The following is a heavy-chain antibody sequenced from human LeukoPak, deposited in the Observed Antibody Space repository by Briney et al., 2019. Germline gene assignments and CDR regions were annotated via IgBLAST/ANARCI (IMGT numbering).Heavy chain of an antibody. Sequence: GGSLRLSCAASGFTFSSYAMHWVRQAPGKGLEWVAVISYDGSNKYYADSVKGRFTISRDNSKNTLYLQMNSLRAEDTAVYYCARDLRHFGDRDMAAGTFDYWGQGTLVTVSS. D-gene: IGHD6-13*01. J-gene: IGHJ4*02. CDR2: ISYDGSNK. CDR3: ARDLRHFGDRDMAAGTFDY. V-gene: IGHV3-30-3*01. CDR1: GFTFSSYA.